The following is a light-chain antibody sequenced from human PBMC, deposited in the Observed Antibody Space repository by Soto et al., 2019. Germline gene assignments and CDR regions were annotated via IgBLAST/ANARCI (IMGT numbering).Light chain of an antibody. CDR3: QQYNSGPCT. V-gene: IGKV3-15*01. Sequence: EIVMTQSPATLSVSPGERATLSCRASQSVSRNLAWYQQKPSQAPRLLIYAASTRATGIPARFSGSGSGTEFTLTISSLQSEDFAVYYCQQYNSGPCTFGQGTKLEIK. CDR2: AAS. J-gene: IGKJ2*02. CDR1: QSVSRN.